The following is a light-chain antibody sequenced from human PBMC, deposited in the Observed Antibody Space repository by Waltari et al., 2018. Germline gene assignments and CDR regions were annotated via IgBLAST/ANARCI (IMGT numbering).Light chain of an antibody. CDR3: QRYDNLPIFA. Sequence: DIQMTQSPSSLSASVGDSVTITCQASQAITNYLNWYQQKPGEAPKLLIQDASNLEPGVPSRFSGSQSGTHFTFTISSLQPEDVATYYCQRYDNLPIFAFGPGTKVNIK. V-gene: IGKV1-33*01. J-gene: IGKJ3*01. CDR2: DAS. CDR1: QAITNY.